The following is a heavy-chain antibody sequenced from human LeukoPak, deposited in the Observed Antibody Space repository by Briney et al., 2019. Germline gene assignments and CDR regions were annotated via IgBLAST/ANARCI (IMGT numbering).Heavy chain of an antibody. Sequence: ASVKVSCKASGYTFTSYGISWVRQAPGQGLEWMGWISAYNGNTNYAQKLQGRVTMTTDTSTSTAYMELRSLRSDDTAVYYCARAPTLWGYYYYGMDVWGQGTTVTVSS. CDR2: ISAYNGNT. V-gene: IGHV1-18*01. CDR1: GYTFTSYG. J-gene: IGHJ6*02. CDR3: ARAPTLWGYYYYGMDV. D-gene: IGHD3-16*01.